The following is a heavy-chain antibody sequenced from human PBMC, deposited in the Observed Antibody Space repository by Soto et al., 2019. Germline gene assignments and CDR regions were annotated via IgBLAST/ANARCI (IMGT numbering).Heavy chain of an antibody. J-gene: IGHJ6*02. Sequence: QVQLVQSGAEVKKPGSSVKVSCKASGGTFSSYAISWVRQAPGQGLEWMGGIIPIFGTANYAQKFQGRVTITADDSTRTAYMAMSSPRSEDTGVSYCARDLEVCISTSCYSHYYYGMDVWGQGTTVTVSS. V-gene: IGHV1-69*12. CDR1: GGTFSSYA. CDR2: IIPIFGTA. D-gene: IGHD2-2*01. CDR3: ARDLEVCISTSCYSHYYYGMDV.